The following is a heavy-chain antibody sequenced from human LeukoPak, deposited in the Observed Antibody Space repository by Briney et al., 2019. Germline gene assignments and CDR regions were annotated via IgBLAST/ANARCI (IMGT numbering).Heavy chain of an antibody. CDR3: ARQLLSWRGDYYYQYYMDV. CDR2: INPNSGGT. Sequence: ASVKVSCKASGYIFSDYYMHWVRQAPGQGLEWMGWINPNSGGTNYAQKFQGRVTMTRDTSISTAYMELSRLRSDDTAVYYCARQLLSWRGDYYYQYYMDVWGKGTAVTVSS. D-gene: IGHD2-2*01. CDR1: GYIFSDYY. V-gene: IGHV1-2*02. J-gene: IGHJ6*03.